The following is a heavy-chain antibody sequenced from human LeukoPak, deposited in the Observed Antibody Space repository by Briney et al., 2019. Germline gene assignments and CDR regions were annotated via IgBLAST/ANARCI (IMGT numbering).Heavy chain of an antibody. Sequence: KPGESLKISYMSSGYNFTNYWSAWVRQMPGRGLEWMVIINPSDSDTRYSPSFQGQVTISADKSISTAYLQWSSLKASDTAMYYCATSATVGPTLFDYWGQGTLVTVSS. J-gene: IGHJ4*02. CDR2: INPSDSDT. CDR3: ATSATVGPTLFDY. CDR1: GYNFTNYW. V-gene: IGHV5-51*01. D-gene: IGHD1-26*01.